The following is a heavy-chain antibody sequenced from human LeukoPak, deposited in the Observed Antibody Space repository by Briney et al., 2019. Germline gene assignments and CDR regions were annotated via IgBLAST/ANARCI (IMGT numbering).Heavy chain of an antibody. CDR3: ARHAAVAGTGGADY. J-gene: IGHJ4*02. CDR1: GGSISSSSYY. V-gene: IGHV4-39*01. Sequence: PSETLSLTCTVSGGSISSSSYYWGWIRQPPGKGLEWIGSIYYSGSTYYNPSLKSRVTISVDTSKNQFSLKLSSVTAADTAVYYCARHAAVAGTGGADYWGQGTLVTVSS. CDR2: IYYSGST. D-gene: IGHD6-19*01.